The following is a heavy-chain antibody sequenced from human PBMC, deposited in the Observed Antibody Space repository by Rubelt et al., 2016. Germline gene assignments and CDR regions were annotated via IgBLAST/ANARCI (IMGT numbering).Heavy chain of an antibody. CDR1: GFTFNDYG. Sequence: QVQLVESGGGVVQPGRSLGLSCTVSGFTFNDYGMHWVRQSPGKGLEWVAVVSYDGIDKHYADCVRGLFTICRDKSENTLYLRMSSLTVEDTDVYYCANDSAGGWSKGPELWGQGTLVTVSS. CDR3: ANDSAGGWSKGPEL. V-gene: IGHV3-30*18. J-gene: IGHJ4*02. CDR2: VSYDGIDK. D-gene: IGHD6-19*01.